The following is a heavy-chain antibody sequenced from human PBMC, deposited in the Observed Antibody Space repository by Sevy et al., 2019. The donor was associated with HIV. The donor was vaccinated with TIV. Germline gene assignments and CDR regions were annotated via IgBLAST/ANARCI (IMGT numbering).Heavy chain of an antibody. CDR3: ARARFGDLLSDDAFDI. V-gene: IGHV3-30-3*01. J-gene: IGHJ3*02. CDR1: GFTFSSYA. Sequence: GGSLRLSCAASGFTFSSYAMHWVRQAPGKGLEWVAVISYDGSNKYYADSVKGRFTISRDNAKNTLYLQMNSLRAEDTAVYYCARARFGDLLSDDAFDIWGQGTMVTVSS. D-gene: IGHD3-10*01. CDR2: ISYDGSNK.